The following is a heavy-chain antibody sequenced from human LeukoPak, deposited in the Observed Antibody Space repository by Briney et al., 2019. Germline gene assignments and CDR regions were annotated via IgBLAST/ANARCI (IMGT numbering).Heavy chain of an antibody. CDR3: ARLRGYTDGPPAY. V-gene: IGHV4-39*01. J-gene: IGHJ4*02. CDR2: IYYSGDNSGDT. CDR1: GDSFSGYY. D-gene: IGHD5-18*01. Sequence: SETLSLTCGVSGDSFSGYYWSWIRQPPWKGLEWIGSIYYSGDNSGDTYYNPSLKSRVTISVDTSKNQFSLKLSSVAAADTAVYFCARLRGYTDGPPAYWGQGTLVTVSP.